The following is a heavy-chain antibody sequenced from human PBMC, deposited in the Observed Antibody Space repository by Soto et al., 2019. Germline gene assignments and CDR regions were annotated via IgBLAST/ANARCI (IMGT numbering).Heavy chain of an antibody. CDR3: ARQNKYRSSTSCYWNYYGMDV. CDR1: GFTFSDYY. CDR2: ISSSGSTI. Sequence: GGSLRLSCAASGFTFSDYYMSWIRQAPGKGLEWVSYISSSGSTIYYADSVKGRFTISRDNAKNSLYLQMNSLRAEDTAVYYCARQNKYRSSTSCYWNYYGMDVWGQGTTVTV. J-gene: IGHJ6*02. D-gene: IGHD2-2*01. V-gene: IGHV3-11*01.